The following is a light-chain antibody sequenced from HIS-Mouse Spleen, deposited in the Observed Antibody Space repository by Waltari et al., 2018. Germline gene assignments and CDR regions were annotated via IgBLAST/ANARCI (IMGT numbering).Light chain of an antibody. Sequence: LSLSPGERATLSCRASQSVSSSYLAWYQQKPGQAPRLLIYGASSRATGIPDRFSGSGSGTDFTLTISRLEPEDFAVYYCQQYGSSPRTFGQGTKLEIK. CDR1: QSVSSSY. CDR3: QQYGSSPRT. CDR2: GAS. J-gene: IGKJ2*01. V-gene: IGKV3-20*01.